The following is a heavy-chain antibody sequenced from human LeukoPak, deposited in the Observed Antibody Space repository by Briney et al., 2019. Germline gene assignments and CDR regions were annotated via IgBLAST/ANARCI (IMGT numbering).Heavy chain of an antibody. Sequence: GGSLRLSCEASGFSSGFTFSTYAMSWVRQAPGGGLEWVSAISGSGGYTYYADSVEGRFTISRDNFKNTLYLQMNSLRAEDTAVYYCAKDFNYYDSSGNPSPFDYWGQGTLVTVSS. CDR3: AKDFNYYDSSGNPSPFDY. CDR2: ISGSGGYT. CDR1: GFSSGFTFSTYA. D-gene: IGHD3-22*01. J-gene: IGHJ4*02. V-gene: IGHV3-23*01.